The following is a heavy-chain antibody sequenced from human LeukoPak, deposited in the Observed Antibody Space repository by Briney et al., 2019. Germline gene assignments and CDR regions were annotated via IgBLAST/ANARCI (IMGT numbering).Heavy chain of an antibody. D-gene: IGHD5-18*01. CDR1: GFTFRNYY. CDR3: AKGHTYGMI. J-gene: IGHJ4*02. Sequence: PGGSLRLSCSASGFTFRNYYMTWLRQTPAKGLEWLSYISTSGDIMDYADSVKGRFTISRNNAKASLYLQMKSLGADDTAIYYCAKGHTYGMIWGQGALVTVSS. CDR2: ISTSGDIM. V-gene: IGHV3-11*01.